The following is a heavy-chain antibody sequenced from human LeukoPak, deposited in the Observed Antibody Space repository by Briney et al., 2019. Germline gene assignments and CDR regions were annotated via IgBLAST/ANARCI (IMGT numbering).Heavy chain of an antibody. J-gene: IGHJ6*02. CDR2: IYYSGST. CDR1: GGSISSYY. CDR3: ARLVVPAAKGYYYYGMDV. Sequence: PSETLSLTCTVSGGSISSYYWSWIRQPPGKGLEWIGYIYYSGSTNYNPSLKSRVTISVDTSKNQFSLKLSSVTAADTAVYYCARLVVPAAKGYYYYGMDVWGQGTTVTVSS. D-gene: IGHD2-2*01. V-gene: IGHV4-59*08.